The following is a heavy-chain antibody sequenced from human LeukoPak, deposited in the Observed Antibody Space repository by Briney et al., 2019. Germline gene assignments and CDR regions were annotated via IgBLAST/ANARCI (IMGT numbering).Heavy chain of an antibody. Sequence: SETLSLTCAVYGGSFSGYYWSWIRQPPGKGLEWIGSIYYSGSTYYNPSLKSRVTISVDTSKNQFSLKLSSVTAADTAVYYCARYVQWLHWGQGTLVTVSS. V-gene: IGHV4-34*01. CDR2: IYYSGST. D-gene: IGHD3-22*01. CDR1: GGSFSGYY. CDR3: ARYVQWLH. J-gene: IGHJ4*02.